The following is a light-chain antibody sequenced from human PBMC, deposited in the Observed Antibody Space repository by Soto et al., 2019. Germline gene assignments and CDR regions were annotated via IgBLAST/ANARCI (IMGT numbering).Light chain of an antibody. J-gene: IGKJ2*01. CDR2: AAS. CDR3: QQASTFPHT. V-gene: IGKV1-12*01. Sequence: DIQMTQSPSSVSASVGDTVTISCWASQGIGTWLAWYQQKPGKAPKLLIAAASSLQSGVPSRFSGSGSGTDFTLTISSLQPEDFATYYCQQASTFPHTFGQGSKLEIK. CDR1: QGIGTW.